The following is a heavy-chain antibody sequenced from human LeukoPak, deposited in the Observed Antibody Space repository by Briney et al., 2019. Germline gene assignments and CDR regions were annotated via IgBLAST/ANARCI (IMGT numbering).Heavy chain of an antibody. V-gene: IGHV4-39*01. D-gene: IGHD3-10*01. CDR2: IYYSGST. Sequence: SETLSLTCTVSGGSISSNSFYWGWIRQPPGKGLEWIGSIYYSGSTYYNPSLKSRVTISVDTSKNQFSLKLSSVTVADTAVYYCARNRYYYGSGNYGVPNWFDPRGQGTLVTVSS. CDR3: ARNRYYYGSGNYGVPNWFDP. J-gene: IGHJ5*02. CDR1: GGSISSNSFY.